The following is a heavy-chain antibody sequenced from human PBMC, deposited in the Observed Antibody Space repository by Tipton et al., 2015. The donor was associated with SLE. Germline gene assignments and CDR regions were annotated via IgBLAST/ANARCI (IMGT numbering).Heavy chain of an antibody. D-gene: IGHD2-15*01. CDR2: IYSSGNT. V-gene: IGHV4-31*03. CDR1: GGSMGSGGFY. J-gene: IGHJ4*02. CDR3: ARGYCSGGSCSWEPIFDL. Sequence: TLSLTCSVSGGSMGSGGFYWNWIRHHPRKGLEWIGYIYSSGNTFFNPSLKSRVLISLDKSNNKLSLRLNSVTVADTAVYYCARGYCSGGSCSWEPIFDLWGQGTLVTVSS.